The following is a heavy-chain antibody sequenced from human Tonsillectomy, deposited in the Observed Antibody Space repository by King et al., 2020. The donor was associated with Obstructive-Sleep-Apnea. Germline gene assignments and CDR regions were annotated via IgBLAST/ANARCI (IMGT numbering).Heavy chain of an antibody. Sequence: VQLVESGGGLVQPGGSVRLSCGASGFTFSIYWMTWVRQSPGKGLEWVANIKQDGSVKNYEDSVKGRFTISSDNAKKSVFLQMNSLTAEDTAVYYCAREYWGPDYWGQGTLVTVSS. CDR3: AREYWGPDY. CDR1: GFTFSIYW. D-gene: IGHD3-16*01. J-gene: IGHJ4*02. CDR2: IKQDGSVK. V-gene: IGHV3-7*01.